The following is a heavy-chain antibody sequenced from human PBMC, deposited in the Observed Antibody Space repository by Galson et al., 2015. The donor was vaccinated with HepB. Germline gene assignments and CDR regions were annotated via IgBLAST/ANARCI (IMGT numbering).Heavy chain of an antibody. V-gene: IGHV4-39*01. J-gene: IGHJ6*02. CDR1: GGSISSSSYY. CDR3: ASDGGDCSSTSCYNFYYYYGMDV. D-gene: IGHD2-2*02. CDR2: IYYSGST. Sequence: SETLSLTCTVSGGSISSSSYYWGWIRQPPGKGLEWIGSIYYSGSTYYNPSLKSRVTISVDTSKNRFSLKLSSVTAADTAVYYCASDGGDCSSTSCYNFYYYYGMDVWGQGTTVTVSS.